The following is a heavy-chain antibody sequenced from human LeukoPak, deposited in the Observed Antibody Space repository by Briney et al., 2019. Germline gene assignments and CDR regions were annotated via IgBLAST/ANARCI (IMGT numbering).Heavy chain of an antibody. D-gene: IGHD3-16*01. CDR2: IYYSGNT. J-gene: IGHJ5*02. CDR3: ARGDLRQFDP. V-gene: IGHV4-31*03. Sequence: KASETLSLTCTVSGGSISSGGYYWSWIRQRPGKGLEWIGSIYYSGNTYYNPSLESRVTISLDTSKNQFSLRLSSVTAADTAVYYCARGDLRQFDPWGQGTLVTVSS. CDR1: GGSISSGGYY.